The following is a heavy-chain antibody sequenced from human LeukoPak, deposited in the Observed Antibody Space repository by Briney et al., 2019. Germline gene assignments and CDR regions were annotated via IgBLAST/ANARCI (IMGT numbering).Heavy chain of an antibody. CDR3: ARDYCSGGSCYSRFDY. V-gene: IGHV3-48*01. Sequence: GGSLRLSCAASGFTFSSYSMNWVRQAPGKGLEWVSYISSSSSTIYYADSVKGRFTISRDNSKNTLYLQMNSLRAEDTAVYYCARDYCSGGSCYSRFDYWGQGTLVTVSS. J-gene: IGHJ4*02. D-gene: IGHD2-15*01. CDR2: ISSSSSTI. CDR1: GFTFSSYS.